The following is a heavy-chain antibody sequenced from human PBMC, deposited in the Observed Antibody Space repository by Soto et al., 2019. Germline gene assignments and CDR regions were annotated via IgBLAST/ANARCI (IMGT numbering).Heavy chain of an antibody. J-gene: IGHJ3*02. CDR2: MNPKSGNV. CDR1: GHTFSNTD. CDR3: AMGELSPFDI. V-gene: IGHV1-8*01. Sequence: QLQLVQSGTEVKTPGASVKVSCKASGHTFSNTDVNWVRHATGQGPEWMGWMNPKSGNVGYAQKFRGRVTMTRNTSTSTAYMELNSLTSEDTAVYYCAMGELSPFDIWGQGIVVTVSS. D-gene: IGHD3-16*02.